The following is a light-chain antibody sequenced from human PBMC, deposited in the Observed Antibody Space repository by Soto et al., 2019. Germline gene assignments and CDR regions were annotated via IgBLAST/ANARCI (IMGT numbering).Light chain of an antibody. CDR1: QDISNY. V-gene: IGKV1-33*01. J-gene: IGKJ4*01. CDR2: DAS. CDR3: QQYDTLPLT. Sequence: DIQMTQSPSSLCASVGDRVTITCQASQDISNYLNWYQQKVGKAPKLLIYDASNLETGVPSRFSGSGSGTDFTFTISGLLPEDIATYYCQQYDTLPLTFGGGTEVAIK.